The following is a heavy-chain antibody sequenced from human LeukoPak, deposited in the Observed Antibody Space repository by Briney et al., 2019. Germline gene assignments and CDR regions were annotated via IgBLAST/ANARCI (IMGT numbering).Heavy chain of an antibody. CDR1: GFTFSSYA. CDR2: ISGSGGTT. Sequence: GGSLRLSCAASGFTFSSYAMNWVRQAPGKGLEWVSAISGSGGTTYYADSVKGRFTISRDNSKNTLYLQMNSLRVEDTAVYYCAKGPYSSGWYLFDYWGQGTLVTVSS. CDR3: AKGPYSSGWYLFDY. D-gene: IGHD6-19*01. J-gene: IGHJ4*02. V-gene: IGHV3-23*01.